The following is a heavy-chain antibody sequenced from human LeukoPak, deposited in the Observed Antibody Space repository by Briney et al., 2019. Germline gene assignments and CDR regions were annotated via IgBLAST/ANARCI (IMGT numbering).Heavy chain of an antibody. CDR2: IHPNSGAT. Sequence: ASVKVSCKTFGYTFTDYYLHRVRQAPGQGLEWVGWIHPNSGATHYTQKFQGRLTMTRDTSISTVYMELTRLRSDDTAVYYCARDMGRYSGYDYDYWGQGTLVTASS. CDR3: ARDMGRYSGYDYDY. CDR1: GYTFTDYY. V-gene: IGHV1-2*02. J-gene: IGHJ4*02. D-gene: IGHD5-12*01.